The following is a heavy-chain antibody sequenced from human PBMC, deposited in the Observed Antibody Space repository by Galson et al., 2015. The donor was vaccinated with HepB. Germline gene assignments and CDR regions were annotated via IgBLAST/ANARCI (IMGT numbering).Heavy chain of an antibody. D-gene: IGHD3-3*01. Sequence: SVKVSCKVSGYTLSELSMHWVRQAPGKGLEWMGGFDPEDDEAIYARKFQGRITVTEDTFTDTAYMELSSLGSEDTAVYYCATQFDVWSGLNGGWGQGTLVTVSS. V-gene: IGHV1-24*01. CDR3: ATQFDVWSGLNGG. CDR1: GYTLSELS. J-gene: IGHJ4*02. CDR2: FDPEDDEA.